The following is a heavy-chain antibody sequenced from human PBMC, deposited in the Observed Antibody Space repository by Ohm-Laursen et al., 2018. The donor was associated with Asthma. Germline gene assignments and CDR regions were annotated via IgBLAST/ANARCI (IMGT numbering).Heavy chain of an antibody. V-gene: IGHV3-53*01. J-gene: IGHJ5*02. Sequence: SLRLSCSASGVTVSSKYMSWVRQAPGKGLEWVSVISSGGSTYYADSVKGRFTISRDNSKNTLYLQMNSLRAEDTAMYYCASTNTLEAWGQGTLVTVSS. D-gene: IGHD1/OR15-1a*01. CDR2: ISSGGST. CDR3: ASTNTLEA. CDR1: GVTVSSKY.